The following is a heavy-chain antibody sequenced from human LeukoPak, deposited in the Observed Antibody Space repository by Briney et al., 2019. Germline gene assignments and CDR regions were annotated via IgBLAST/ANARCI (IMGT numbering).Heavy chain of an antibody. V-gene: IGHV3-23*01. CDR2: ITGIGGNT. Sequence: PGGSLRLSCATSGFTFGSYAMTWVRQAPGKGLEWVSGITGIGGNTYYADSVKGRFTISRDNSKNTVYLQMNSLRAEDTAVYYCATTAKDTEMSNYYYYGMDVWAKGPRSPSP. CDR3: ATTAKDTEMSNYYYYGMDV. J-gene: IGHJ6*02. CDR1: GFTFGSYA. D-gene: IGHD5-18*01.